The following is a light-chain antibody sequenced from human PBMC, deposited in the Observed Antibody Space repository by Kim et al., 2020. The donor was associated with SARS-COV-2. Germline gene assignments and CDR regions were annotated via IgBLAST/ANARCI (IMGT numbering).Light chain of an antibody. CDR1: SGSIASNY. Sequence: NFMLTQPHSVSESPGKTVTISCTRSSGSIASNYVQWYQQRPGSAPSTVIYEDNRRPSGVPDRFSGSFDSSSNSASLTISGLKTEDEADYYCQSYDSSNVVFGGGTQLNGL. CDR2: EDN. V-gene: IGLV6-57*03. J-gene: IGLJ2*01. CDR3: QSYDSSNVV.